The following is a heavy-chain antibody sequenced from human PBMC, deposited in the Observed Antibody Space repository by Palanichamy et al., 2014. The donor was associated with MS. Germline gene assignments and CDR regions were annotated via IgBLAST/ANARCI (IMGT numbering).Heavy chain of an antibody. D-gene: IGHD2-2*01. V-gene: IGHV1-8*01. J-gene: IGHJ5*02. CDR3: ARGDPADDWFDP. CDR2: MNPKNNKT. Sequence: QVQLVQSGAEVKKPGASVKVSCEASGYTFTNFEIHWVRQAPGQGLEWMGWMNPKNNKTGYAQRFRGRVTMTQNASITTAYMELSSLRSDDMAVYYCARGDPADDWFDPWGQGTLVTVSS. CDR1: GYTFTNFE.